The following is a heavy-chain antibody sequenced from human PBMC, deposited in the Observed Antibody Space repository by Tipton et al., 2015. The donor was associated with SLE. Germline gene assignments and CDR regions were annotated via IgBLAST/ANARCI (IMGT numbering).Heavy chain of an antibody. J-gene: IGHJ1*01. V-gene: IGHV4-59*08. Sequence: TLSLTCSVSDDSIRDYYFSWIRQPPGNKLEWIGYTSYSGSTSYNPSLESRVTISLDTSKNHFSLKLSSVTATDTAVYYCGRSGGYRIHRWGQGTLVTVSS. CDR3: GRSGGYRIHR. CDR2: TSYSGST. D-gene: IGHD1-26*01. CDR1: DDSIRDYY.